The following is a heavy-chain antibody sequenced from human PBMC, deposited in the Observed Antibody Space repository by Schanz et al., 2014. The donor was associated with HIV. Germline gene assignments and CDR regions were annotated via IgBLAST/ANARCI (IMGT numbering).Heavy chain of an antibody. V-gene: IGHV3-9*01. J-gene: IGHJ4*02. Sequence: EVQLVESGGGLLQPGRSLRLSCAASGFIFNDFAMHWVRQAPGKGLEWVSTISWNSGSIAYADSVKGRFTISRDNAKNSLYLQMNSLRAEDTAFYYCAKDWARTAGYCFHYWGQGTPVTVSS. CDR3: AKDWARTAGYCFHY. D-gene: IGHD3-9*01. CDR2: ISWNSGSI. CDR1: GFIFNDFA.